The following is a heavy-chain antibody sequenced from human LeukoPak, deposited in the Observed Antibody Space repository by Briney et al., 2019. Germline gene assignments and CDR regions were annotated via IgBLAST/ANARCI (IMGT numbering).Heavy chain of an antibody. J-gene: IGHJ3*02. CDR2: ISGSGGST. V-gene: IGHV3-23*01. CDR1: GFTFSSYA. Sequence: GGSLRLSCAASGFTFSSYAMSWVRQTPGKGLEWVSTISGSGGSTYYADSVKGRFTISRDNSKNTLYLQMNSLRAEDTAVYYCAKNAAAGRGRAFDIWGQGTLVTVSP. D-gene: IGHD6-13*01. CDR3: AKNAAAGRGRAFDI.